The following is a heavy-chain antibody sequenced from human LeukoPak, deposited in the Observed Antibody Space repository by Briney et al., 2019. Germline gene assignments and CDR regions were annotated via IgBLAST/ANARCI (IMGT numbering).Heavy chain of an antibody. CDR3: ARVGGNWIDP. Sequence: SETLSLTCTVSGYSISSGYYWGWIRPPPGKGLEFIGSIYHSESTYYNPSLKSRVAISVDTSKNQVSLKLSSVTAADTAVYYCARVGGNWIDPWGQGTLVTVSS. CDR1: GYSISSGYY. J-gene: IGHJ5*02. V-gene: IGHV4-38-2*02. CDR2: IYHSEST. D-gene: IGHD3-10*01.